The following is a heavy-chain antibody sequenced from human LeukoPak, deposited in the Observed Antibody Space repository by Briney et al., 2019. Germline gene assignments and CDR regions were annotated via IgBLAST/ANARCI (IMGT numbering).Heavy chain of an antibody. CDR2: ISSSSGSI. J-gene: IGHJ5*02. V-gene: IGHV3-48*04. D-gene: IGHD2-15*01. CDR1: GFTVSSNS. Sequence: GGSLRLSCAASGFTVSSNSRTWFGQPQGRGREWVSYISSSSGSIYYADSVKGRFTISRDNAKSSLYLEMNSLSADDTAVYYCARDYCSGGACHQILTWGQGTLVTVSS. CDR3: ARDYCSGGACHQILT.